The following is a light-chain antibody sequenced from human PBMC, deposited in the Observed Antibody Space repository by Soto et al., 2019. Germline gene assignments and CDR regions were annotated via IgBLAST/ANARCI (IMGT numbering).Light chain of an antibody. CDR1: SSDVGGYNY. CDR2: DVS. V-gene: IGLV2-14*03. J-gene: IGLJ2*01. Sequence: QSALTQPASVSGSPGQSITISCTGTSSDVGGYNYVSWYQQHPGKAPKLMIYDVSNRPSGLSNRFSGSKSGNTASLTISGLQAEDEADYHCSSYTTSSTVLFGGGTKLTVL. CDR3: SSYTTSSTVL.